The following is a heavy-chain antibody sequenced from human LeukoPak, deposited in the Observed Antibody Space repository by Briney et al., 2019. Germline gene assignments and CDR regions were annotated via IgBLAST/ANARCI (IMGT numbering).Heavy chain of an antibody. CDR1: GGSISSYY. J-gene: IGHJ5*02. V-gene: IGHV4-59*08. D-gene: IGHD1-26*01. CDR3: GRLTQKSGSYSYNWFDP. CDR2: IYYSGST. Sequence: SETLSLTCTVSGGSISSYYWSWIRQPPGKGLEWIGYIYYSGSTNYNPSLKSRVTISVDTSKNQFSLKLSSVTAADTAVYYCGRLTQKSGSYSYNWFDPWGQGTLVTVSS.